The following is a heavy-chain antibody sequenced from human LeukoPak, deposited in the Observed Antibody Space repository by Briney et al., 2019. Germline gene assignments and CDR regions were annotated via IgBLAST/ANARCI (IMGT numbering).Heavy chain of an antibody. J-gene: IGHJ4*02. D-gene: IGHD5-12*01. V-gene: IGHV4-4*07. CDR1: GGSISSYY. Sequence: SGTLSLTCTVSGGSISSYYWSWIRQTAGKGLEWIGRIYTSGSTNYNPSLKSRVTMSVDTSKNQFSLKLSSVTAADTAVYYCARDTGIRGYSGYDLGYWGQGTLVTVSS. CDR3: ARDTGIRGYSGYDLGY. CDR2: IYTSGST.